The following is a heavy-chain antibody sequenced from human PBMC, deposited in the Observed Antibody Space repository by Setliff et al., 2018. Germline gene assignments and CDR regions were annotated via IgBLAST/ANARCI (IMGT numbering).Heavy chain of an antibody. J-gene: IGHJ6*02. D-gene: IGHD6-19*01. CDR1: GYTFRNYA. CDR3: ARYLGHVAGWRYYGMDV. CDR2: INPNSGGT. Sequence: ASVKVSCKASGYTFRNYAFAWVRQAPGQGLEWVGWINPNSGGTNYAQKFQGRVTMTRDTSISTAYMELSRLRSDDTAVYYCARYLGHVAGWRYYGMDVWGQGTTVTVSS. V-gene: IGHV1-2*02.